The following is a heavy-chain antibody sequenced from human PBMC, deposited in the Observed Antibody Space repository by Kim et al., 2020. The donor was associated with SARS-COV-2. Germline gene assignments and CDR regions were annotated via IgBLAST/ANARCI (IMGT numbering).Heavy chain of an antibody. CDR3: AKALVTGGYAYERGADY. CDR2: VSGSGVHT. V-gene: IGHV3-23*01. Sequence: GGSLRLSCAASGFTFSTYAMSWVRQAPGKGLEWVSAVSGSGVHTYYADSVKGRFTISRDSCKNTLYLQMSGLRAEDTALYYCAKALVTGGYAYERGADYWGQGTLVTVSS. D-gene: IGHD2-8*02. J-gene: IGHJ4*02. CDR1: GFTFSTYA.